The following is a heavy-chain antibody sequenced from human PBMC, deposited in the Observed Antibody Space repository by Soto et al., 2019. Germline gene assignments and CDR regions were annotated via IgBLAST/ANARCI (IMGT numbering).Heavy chain of an antibody. D-gene: IGHD1-26*01. Sequence: SETLSLTCTVSGGSISSSSYYWGWIRQPPGKGLERIGSIYYSGSTYYNPSLKSRVTISVDTSKNQFSLKLSSVTAADTALYYCARHYSEESYYYYGMDVWGQGTTVTVSS. V-gene: IGHV4-39*01. CDR3: ARHYSEESYYYYGMDV. CDR2: IYYSGST. CDR1: GGSISSSSYY. J-gene: IGHJ6*02.